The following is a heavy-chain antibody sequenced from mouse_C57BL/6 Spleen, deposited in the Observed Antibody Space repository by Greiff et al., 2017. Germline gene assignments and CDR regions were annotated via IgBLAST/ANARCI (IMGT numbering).Heavy chain of an antibody. CDR1: GYTFTSYW. J-gene: IGHJ4*01. Sequence: QVQLQQPGAELVMPGASVKLSCKASGYTFTSYWMHWVKQRPGQGLEWIGEIDPSDSYTTYNQKFKGKSTLTVDKSSSTAYMQLSRLTSEDSAVYYCARRANYYVSSYGAMDYWGQGTSVTVSS. D-gene: IGHD1-1*01. V-gene: IGHV1-69*01. CDR2: IDPSDSYT. CDR3: ARRANYYVSSYGAMDY.